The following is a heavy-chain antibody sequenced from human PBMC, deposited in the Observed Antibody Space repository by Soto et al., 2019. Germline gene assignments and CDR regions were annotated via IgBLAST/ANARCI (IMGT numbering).Heavy chain of an antibody. CDR1: GFVFGDYA. Sequence: PGGSLTLSCSASGFVFGDYAVTWVRQAPGKGLEWVGVVRSETYGGSTEYAASVKGRFRISRDDSESIAYLQMTGLKTEDTAVYYCTRGRGTSGWYADYWGKGILVTVSS. V-gene: IGHV3-49*04. D-gene: IGHD6-13*01. CDR3: TRGRGTSGWYADY. CDR2: VRSETYGGST. J-gene: IGHJ4*02.